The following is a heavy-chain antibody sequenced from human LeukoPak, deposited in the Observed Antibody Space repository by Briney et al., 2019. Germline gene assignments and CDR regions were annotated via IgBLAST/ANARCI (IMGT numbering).Heavy chain of an antibody. J-gene: IGHJ6*02. CDR1: GFTFSSYG. Sequence: GGSLKLSCAASGFTFSSYGMHWVRQAPGKGLEWVAVISYDGSNKYYADSVKGRFTISRDNSKNTLYLQMNSPRAEDTAVYYCAKDDPPGYGMDVWGQGTTVTVSS. V-gene: IGHV3-30*18. CDR2: ISYDGSNK. CDR3: AKDDPPGYGMDV.